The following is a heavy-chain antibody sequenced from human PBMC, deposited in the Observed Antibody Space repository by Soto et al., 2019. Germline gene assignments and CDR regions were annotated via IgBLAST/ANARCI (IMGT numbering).Heavy chain of an antibody. CDR2: INPNSGGT. D-gene: IGHD1-26*01. CDR1: GYTFTDNY. V-gene: IGHV1-2*04. J-gene: IGHJ3*02. CDR3: ARVWTSGSYYDAFDI. Sequence: ASVKVSCKASGYTFTDNYMHWVRQAPGQGLEWMGWINPNSGGTKYVKNFQGWVTMTRDTSISTAYMELSRLRSDDTAVYYCARVWTSGSYYDAFDIWGQGTMVTVSS.